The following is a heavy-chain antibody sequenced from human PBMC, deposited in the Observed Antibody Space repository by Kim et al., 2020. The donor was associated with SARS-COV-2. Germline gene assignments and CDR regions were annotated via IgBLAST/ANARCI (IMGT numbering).Heavy chain of an antibody. CDR3: ARVKGNIYDIDDYGGHDALDV. D-gene: IGHD4-17*01. Sequence: GGSLRLSCAASGFIFSDYPINWVRQAPGKGLEWVSHISKTSSHIYYADSVKGRFTMSRDNAKNSLYLQMDSLRDEDTAVYYCARVKGNIYDIDDYGGHDALDVWGQGTVVTVSS. V-gene: IGHV3-48*02. CDR2: ISKTSSHI. CDR1: GFIFSDYP. J-gene: IGHJ3*01.